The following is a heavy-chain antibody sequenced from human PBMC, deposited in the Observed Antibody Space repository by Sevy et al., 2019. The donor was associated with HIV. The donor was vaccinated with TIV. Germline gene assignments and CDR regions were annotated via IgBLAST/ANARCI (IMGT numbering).Heavy chain of an antibody. CDR3: AKVGRITIIVCDYFDY. J-gene: IGHJ4*02. V-gene: IGHV3-9*01. CDR2: ISWNSGSI. CDR1: GFTFDDYA. D-gene: IGHD3-22*01. Sequence: GGSLRLSCAASGFTFDDYAMHWVRQAPGKGLEWVSGISWNSGSIGYAGSVKGRFTISRDNAKNSLYLQMNSLITEDTALYYCAKVGRITIIVCDYFDYWGQGTLVTVSS.